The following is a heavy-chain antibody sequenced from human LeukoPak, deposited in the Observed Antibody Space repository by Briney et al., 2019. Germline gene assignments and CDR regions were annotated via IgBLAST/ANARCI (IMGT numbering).Heavy chain of an antibody. V-gene: IGHV3-21*01. D-gene: IGHD7-27*01. Sequence: PGGSLRLSCAASGFIFSSYYINWVRQAPGKGLEWVSSISASSSYIYYADSVKGRFTISRDNAKNLLFLQMNSLRAEDTAVYYCARDILGTWHFDYWGQGTLVTVSS. J-gene: IGHJ4*02. CDR3: ARDILGTWHFDY. CDR2: ISASSSYI. CDR1: GFIFSSYY.